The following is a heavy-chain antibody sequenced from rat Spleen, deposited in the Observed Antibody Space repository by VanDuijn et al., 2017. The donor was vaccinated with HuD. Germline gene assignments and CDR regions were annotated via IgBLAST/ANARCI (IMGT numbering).Heavy chain of an antibody. V-gene: IGHV5-20*01. Sequence: EVQLVESGGGLVQPGRSLKLSCVVSGFTFNDSYMAWARQAPTKGLEWVAYISHDGSSTYYRDSVKGRFTISRDNAKSTLYLQMDSLRSEDTATYYCTTCDYWGQGVMVTVSS. CDR1: GFTFNDSY. CDR3: TTCDY. J-gene: IGHJ2*01. CDR2: ISHDGSST.